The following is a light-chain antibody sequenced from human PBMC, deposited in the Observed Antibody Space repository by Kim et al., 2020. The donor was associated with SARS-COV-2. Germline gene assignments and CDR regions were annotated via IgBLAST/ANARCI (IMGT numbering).Light chain of an antibody. Sequence: PGNRATLPYRSRQSVTRRYLACHQQKPGQAPRLLMSSVSSRATGIPDRFSGGGSGTDFTLSISRLEPEDFAVYYCQQYESVPFTFGGGTKVDIK. CDR2: SVS. J-gene: IGKJ4*01. CDR3: QQYESVPFT. V-gene: IGKV3-20*01. CDR1: QSVTRRY.